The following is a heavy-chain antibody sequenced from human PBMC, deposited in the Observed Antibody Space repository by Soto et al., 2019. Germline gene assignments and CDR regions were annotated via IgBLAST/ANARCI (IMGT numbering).Heavy chain of an antibody. D-gene: IGHD5-12*01. CDR2: IYYSGST. CDR3: ARDGYNSGYFDL. J-gene: IGHJ2*01. V-gene: IGHV4-59*01. Sequence: SETLSLTCTVSGGSISSYYWSWIRQPPGKGLEWIGYIYYSGSTNYNPSLKSRVTISVDTSKNQFSLKLSSVTAADTAVYYCARDGYNSGYFDLWGRGTLVTVSS. CDR1: GGSISSYY.